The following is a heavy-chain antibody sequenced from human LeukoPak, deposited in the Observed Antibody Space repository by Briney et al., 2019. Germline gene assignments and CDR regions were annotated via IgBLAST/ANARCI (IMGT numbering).Heavy chain of an antibody. CDR2: IRQDGHEN. CDR3: ARGDRITMVRGVIDYFDY. CDR1: GFTFSQYW. D-gene: IGHD3-10*01. J-gene: IGHJ4*02. V-gene: IGHV3-7*01. Sequence: GGSLRLSCAASGFTFSQYWMSWVRQAPGKGLEWVANIRQDGHENYYADSVKGRFTISRDNAENSLFLQMNSLRDEDTAVYYCARGDRITMVRGVIDYFDYWGQGTLVTVSS.